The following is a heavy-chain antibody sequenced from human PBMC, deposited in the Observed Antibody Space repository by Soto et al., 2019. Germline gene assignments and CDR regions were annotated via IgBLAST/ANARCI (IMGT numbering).Heavy chain of an antibody. Sequence: EVQLLESGGALVQSGGSLRLSCAASGFTFSNFAMSWVRQAPGKGLEWVSGIRGSGYNKDHADSVKGRFTISRDNFKDTLYLQMNSLRAEDTAVYHCGEGRHYVLKGTPIRKVQYYYYYRDVWGKGTTVTVSS. D-gene: IGHD3-16*01. CDR3: GEGRHYVLKGTPIRKVQYYYYYRDV. CDR1: GFTFSNFA. J-gene: IGHJ6*03. V-gene: IGHV3-23*01. CDR2: IRGSGYNK.